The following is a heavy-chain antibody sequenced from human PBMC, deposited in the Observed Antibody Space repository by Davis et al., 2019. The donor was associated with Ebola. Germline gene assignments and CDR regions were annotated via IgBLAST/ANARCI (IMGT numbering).Heavy chain of an antibody. D-gene: IGHD3-10*01. CDR3: ARAQSMVRGVIATHY. CDR1: GYTFSNYA. CDR2: INTNTGNP. V-gene: IGHV7-4-1*02. Sequence: AASVKVSCKASGYTFSNYAINWVRQAPGQGLEWMGWINTNTGNPTYAQGFTGRFVFSLDTSVSTAYLQISSLKAEDTAVYYCARAQSMVRGVIATHYWGQGTLVTVSS. J-gene: IGHJ4*02.